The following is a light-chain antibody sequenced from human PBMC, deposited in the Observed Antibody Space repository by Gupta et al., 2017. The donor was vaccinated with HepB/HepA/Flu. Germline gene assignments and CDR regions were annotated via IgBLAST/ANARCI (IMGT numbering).Light chain of an antibody. CDR1: RGISNY. CDR2: GAS. J-gene: IGKJ1*01. Sequence: IQITHSPSSLSASVGDRVTLTCRASRGISNYLAWYQQKPGELPKLLIYGASTWQSGVPSSFSGSGSGTGFTLAISSLQPEDVANYYCQNENTDSWTFGQGTKVEIK. CDR3: QNENTDSWT. V-gene: IGKV1-27*01.